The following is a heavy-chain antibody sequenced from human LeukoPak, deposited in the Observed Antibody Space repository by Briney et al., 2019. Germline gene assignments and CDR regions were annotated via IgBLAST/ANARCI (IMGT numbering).Heavy chain of an antibody. CDR3: ARHEPLAKYFDL. CDR1: GGSISSSSYS. V-gene: IGHV4-39*01. Sequence: SETLSLTCTVSGGSISSSSYSWGWIRQPPGKGLEWIGSIYYSGSTYYNPSLKSRVTISVDTSKNQFSLKLSSVTAADTAVYYCARHEPLAKYFDLWGRGTLVTVSS. CDR2: IYYSGST. J-gene: IGHJ2*01.